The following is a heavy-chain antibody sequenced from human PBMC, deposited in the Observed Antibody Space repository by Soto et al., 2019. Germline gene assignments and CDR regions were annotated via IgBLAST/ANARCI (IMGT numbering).Heavy chain of an antibody. J-gene: IGHJ4*02. CDR2: ISSSSSYI. D-gene: IGHD1-26*01. V-gene: IGHV3-21*01. CDR3: ARTRLEERYRGSYGVGY. Sequence: EVQLVESGGGLVKPGGSLRLSCAASGFTFSSYSMNWVRQAPGKGLEWVSSISSSSSYIYYADSVKGRFTISRDNAKNSLYLQMNSLRAEDTAVYYCARTRLEERYRGSYGVGYWGQGTLVTVSS. CDR1: GFTFSSYS.